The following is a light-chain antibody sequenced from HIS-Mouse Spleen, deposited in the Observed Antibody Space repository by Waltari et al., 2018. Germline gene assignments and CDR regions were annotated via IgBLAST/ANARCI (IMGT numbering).Light chain of an antibody. CDR2: DVS. J-gene: IGLJ3*02. Sequence: QSALTQPASVSGSPGQSITISCTGTSSDVGGYNYVPWYQQHPGKAPTRMIDDVSNRPSGVSNRFSGSKSGNTASLTISGLQAEDEADYYCSSYTSSSTWVFGGGTKLTVL. CDR1: SSDVGGYNY. CDR3: SSYTSSSTWV. V-gene: IGLV2-14*03.